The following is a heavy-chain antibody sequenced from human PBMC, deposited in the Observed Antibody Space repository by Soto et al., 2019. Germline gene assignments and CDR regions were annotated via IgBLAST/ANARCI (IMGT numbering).Heavy chain of an antibody. V-gene: IGHV3-9*01. Sequence: EVQLVESGGGLVQPGRSLRLSCAASGFTFDDYAMHWVRQAPGKGLEWVSGISWNSGSIGYADSVKGRFTISRDNAKNSLYLQMNSLRAEDTALYYCAKGGNSMVRGVIMYYFDYWGQGTLVTVSS. CDR2: ISWNSGSI. D-gene: IGHD3-10*01. CDR1: GFTFDDYA. CDR3: AKGGNSMVRGVIMYYFDY. J-gene: IGHJ4*02.